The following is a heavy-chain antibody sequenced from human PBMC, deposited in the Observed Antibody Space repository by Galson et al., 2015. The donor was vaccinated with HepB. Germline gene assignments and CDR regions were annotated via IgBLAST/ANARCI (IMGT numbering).Heavy chain of an antibody. D-gene: IGHD2-2*01. V-gene: IGHV5-51*01. CDR1: GYSFTSYW. Sequence: QSGAEVKKPGESLRISCKGSGYSFTSYWIAWVRQMPGKGLEWMGIIYPGDSDTRYSPSFQGQVTISADKSISTAYLQWSSLKASDPAMFYLARCWALSAARPTVFFGYLGQGTLGTGSS. CDR2: IYPGDSDT. J-gene: IGHJ4*02. CDR3: ARCWALSAARPTVFFGY.